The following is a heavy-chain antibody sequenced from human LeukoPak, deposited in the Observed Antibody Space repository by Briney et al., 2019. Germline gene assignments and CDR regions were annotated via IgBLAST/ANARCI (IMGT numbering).Heavy chain of an antibody. CDR3: AKGGAEWELLNWFDP. CDR2: ISYDGSNK. V-gene: IGHV3-30*18. Sequence: GRSLRLSCAASEFTFSNYGMRWVRQAPGKGLEWVAVISYDGSNKYYTDSVKGRFTISRDNSKNTLYLQMNSLRAEDRAVYYCAKGGAEWELLNWFDPWGQGTLVTVSS. D-gene: IGHD1-26*01. CDR1: EFTFSNYG. J-gene: IGHJ5*02.